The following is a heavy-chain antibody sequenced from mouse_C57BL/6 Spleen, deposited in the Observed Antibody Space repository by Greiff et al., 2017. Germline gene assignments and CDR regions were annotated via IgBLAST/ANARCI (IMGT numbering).Heavy chain of an antibody. CDR3: ARGRNYGNYGAMDY. Sequence: VQLKQSGPELVKPGASVKISCKASGYAFSSSWMNWVKQRPGKGLEWIGRIYPGDGDTNYNGKFKGKATLTADKSSSTAYMQLSSLTSEDSAVYFCARGRNYGNYGAMDYWGQGTSVTVSS. CDR1: GYAFSSSW. J-gene: IGHJ4*01. D-gene: IGHD2-1*01. CDR2: IYPGDGDT. V-gene: IGHV1-82*01.